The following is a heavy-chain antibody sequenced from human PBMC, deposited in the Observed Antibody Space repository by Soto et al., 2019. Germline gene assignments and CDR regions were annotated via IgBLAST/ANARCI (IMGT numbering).Heavy chain of an antibody. V-gene: IGHV3-48*01. CDR1: GFTFSSYS. D-gene: IGHD1-26*01. CDR2: ISSSSSTI. Sequence: GGSLRLSCAASGFTFSSYSMNWVRQAPGKGLEWVSYISSSSSTIYYADSVKGRFTISRDNAKNSLYLQMNSLRAEDTAVYYCASLGWDGAFDIWGQGTMVTVSS. CDR3: ASLGWDGAFDI. J-gene: IGHJ3*02.